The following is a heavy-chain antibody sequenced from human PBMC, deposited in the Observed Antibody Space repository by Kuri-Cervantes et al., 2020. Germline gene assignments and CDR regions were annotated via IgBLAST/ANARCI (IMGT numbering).Heavy chain of an antibody. Sequence: GESLKISCAASGFTFSSYSMNWVRQAPGKGLEWVSYISTSSRTIYYADSVKGRFTISRDNAKNSLYLQMNSLRAEDTAVYYCARDSGSYPDYWGQGTLVTVSS. CDR3: ARDSGSYPDY. D-gene: IGHD1-26*01. CDR2: ISTSSRTI. V-gene: IGHV3-48*04. CDR1: GFTFSSYS. J-gene: IGHJ4*02.